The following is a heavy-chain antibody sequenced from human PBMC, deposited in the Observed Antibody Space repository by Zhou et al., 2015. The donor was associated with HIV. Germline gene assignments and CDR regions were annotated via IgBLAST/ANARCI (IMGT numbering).Heavy chain of an antibody. Sequence: QVQLVQSGAEVKKPGSSVKVSCKASGGTFSSYAISWVRQAPGQGLEWMGGIIPIFGTANYAQKFQGRVTITADESTSTAYMELSSLRSEDTAVYYCARHPISTYYYDSSGYNNFDYWGQGTLVTVSS. CDR3: ARHPISTYYYDSSGYNNFDY. D-gene: IGHD3-22*01. CDR1: GGTFSSYA. CDR2: IIPIFGTA. J-gene: IGHJ4*02. V-gene: IGHV1-69*12.